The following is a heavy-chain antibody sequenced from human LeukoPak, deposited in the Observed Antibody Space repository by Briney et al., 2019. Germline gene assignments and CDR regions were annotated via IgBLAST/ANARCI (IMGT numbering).Heavy chain of an antibody. J-gene: IGHJ4*02. V-gene: IGHV4-31*03. CDR2: IYYSGST. CDR3: ARDTNHPLHDY. CDR1: GGSISSGAYY. D-gene: IGHD1-14*01. Sequence: SETLSLTCTVSGGSISSGAYYWSWIRQHPGKGLEWIGYIYYSGSTYYNPSLKSRVTISIDTSKNQFSLKLSSVTAADTAVYYCARDTNHPLHDYWGLGTLVTVSS.